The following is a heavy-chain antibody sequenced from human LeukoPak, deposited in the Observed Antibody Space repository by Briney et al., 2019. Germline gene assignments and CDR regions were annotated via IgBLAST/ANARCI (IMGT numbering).Heavy chain of an antibody. V-gene: IGHV3-23*01. CDR1: GFTFTSYS. D-gene: IGHD7-27*01. J-gene: IGHJ4*02. Sequence: GGSLRLSCAASGFTFTSYSMNWVRQAPGKGLEWVSTISGGGGSTYYADSVKGRFTISRDNSKNTLYLQVNSLRAEDMAVYYCAKDGGLWVSAHWGDSWGRGTLVTVSS. CDR3: AKDGGLWVSAHWGDS. CDR2: ISGGGGST.